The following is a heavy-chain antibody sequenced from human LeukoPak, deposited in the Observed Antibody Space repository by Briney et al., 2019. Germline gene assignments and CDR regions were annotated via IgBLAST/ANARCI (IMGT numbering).Heavy chain of an antibody. V-gene: IGHV3-30*19. J-gene: IGHJ4*02. CDR2: ISYDGSNK. D-gene: IGHD6-19*01. Sequence: PGRSLRLSCAASGFTFSSYGMHWVRQAPGKGLEWVAVISYDGSNKYYADSVKGRFTISRDNSKNTLYLQMNSLRAEDTAVYYCAKDYRSAIAVAGDLDYWGQGTLVTVSS. CDR3: AKDYRSAIAVAGDLDY. CDR1: GFTFSSYG.